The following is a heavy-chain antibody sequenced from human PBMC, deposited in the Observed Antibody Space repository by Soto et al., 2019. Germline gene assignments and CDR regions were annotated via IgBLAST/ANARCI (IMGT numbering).Heavy chain of an antibody. V-gene: IGHV3-7*01. J-gene: IGHJ4*02. Sequence: EVQLVESGGGLVQPGGSLRLSFAASEFTFSKYWMTWVRQSPGKGLEWVANINQDGSERYYVDSVRGRFTISRDNAKNSQYLQMNSLTAEDTAVYYCVCGGNYFVYWGQGTLVTVSP. D-gene: IGHD3-16*01. CDR3: VCGGNYFVY. CDR1: EFTFSKYW. CDR2: INQDGSER.